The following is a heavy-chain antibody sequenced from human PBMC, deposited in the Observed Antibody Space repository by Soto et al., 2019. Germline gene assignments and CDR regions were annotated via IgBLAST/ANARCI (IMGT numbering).Heavy chain of an antibody. CDR2: VYYSGTA. CDR3: ARHYPFGSGSYSPYYFDS. D-gene: IGHD3-10*01. J-gene: IGHJ4*02. CDR1: GGSISSGSYY. Sequence: KPSETLSLTCTVSGGSISSGSYYWAWIRQPPGEGLDWIGNVYYSGTAYYNPSLKSRITISVDTSKNQFSLKLNSVTAADTAVYYCARHYPFGSGSYSPYYFDSWGQGTLVTVSS. V-gene: IGHV4-39*01.